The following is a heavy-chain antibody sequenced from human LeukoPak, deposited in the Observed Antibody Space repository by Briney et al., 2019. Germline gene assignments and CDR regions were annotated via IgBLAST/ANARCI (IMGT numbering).Heavy chain of an antibody. Sequence: GASVKVSCKASGYTFTSYDINWVRQATGQGLEWMGWIKPNSGDTNHTQNFQGRVTMTRDTSISTAYMELSRLRSDDTAVYYCATPARRGSGWYLDYWGQGTLVTVSS. V-gene: IGHV1-2*02. CDR1: GYTFTSYD. J-gene: IGHJ4*02. D-gene: IGHD6-19*01. CDR2: IKPNSGDT. CDR3: ATPARRGSGWYLDY.